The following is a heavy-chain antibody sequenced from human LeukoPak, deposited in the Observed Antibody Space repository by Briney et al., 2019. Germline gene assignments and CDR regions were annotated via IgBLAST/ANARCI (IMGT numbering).Heavy chain of an antibody. D-gene: IGHD2-21*02. CDR3: ASPLVTAIEGY. Sequence: GGSLRLSCAASGFTFSTYWMNWYRQAPGKGLEWVGNINQDASEINYVDSVRGRFTISRDNAKNSLHLQMNSLRAEDTAVYYCASPLVTAIEGYWGRGTLVTVSS. J-gene: IGHJ4*02. CDR1: GFTFSTYW. CDR2: INQDASEI. V-gene: IGHV3-7*01.